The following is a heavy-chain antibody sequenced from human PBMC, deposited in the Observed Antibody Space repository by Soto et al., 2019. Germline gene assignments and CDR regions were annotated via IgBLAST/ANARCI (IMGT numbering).Heavy chain of an antibody. CDR1: GYTLTNYG. D-gene: IGHD5-12*01. CDR2: FTPYKADT. J-gene: IGHJ3*02. CDR3: ATDGPSNSGNLYAFDI. Sequence: QAQLVQSGAEVKKSGASVRVSCKASGYTLTNYGVTWVRQAPGQGLDWLGRFTPYKADTNSAQNLQGRVTMATDTSTNTAYLELRSLRSDDTAVYFCATDGPSNSGNLYAFDIWGQGTMVTVSA. V-gene: IGHV1-18*04.